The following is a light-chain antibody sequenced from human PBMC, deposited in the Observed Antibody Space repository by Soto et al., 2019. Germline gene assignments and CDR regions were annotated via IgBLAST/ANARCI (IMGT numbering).Light chain of an antibody. CDR2: RNN. V-gene: IGLV1-47*01. Sequence: QSVLTQPPSASGTPGQRVTISCSGSSSNIGSNYVYWYQQLPGTAPKLLIYRNNQRPSGVPDRFSGSKSGTSASLAISGLRYEDEADYYCAAWDDTLSGLVLGTGTKLTVL. CDR1: SSNIGSNY. J-gene: IGLJ1*01. CDR3: AAWDDTLSGLV.